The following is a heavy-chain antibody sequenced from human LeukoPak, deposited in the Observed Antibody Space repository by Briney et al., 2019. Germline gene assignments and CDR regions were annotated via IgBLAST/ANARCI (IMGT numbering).Heavy chain of an antibody. V-gene: IGHV4-34*01. Sequence: SETLSLTCAVYGGSFSGYYWSWIRQPPGKGLEWIGEINHSGSTNYNPSLKSRVTISVDTSKNQFSLKLSSVTAADTAVYYCARGTTFRPTFDYWGQGTLVTVSS. CDR3: ARGTTFRPTFDY. CDR2: INHSGST. CDR1: GGSFSGYY. J-gene: IGHJ4*02. D-gene: IGHD1-1*01.